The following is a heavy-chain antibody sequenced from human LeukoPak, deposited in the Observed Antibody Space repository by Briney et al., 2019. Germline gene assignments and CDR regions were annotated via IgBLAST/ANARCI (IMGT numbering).Heavy chain of an antibody. CDR2: ISSSSSYI. D-gene: IGHD6-13*01. Sequence: GGSLRLSCAASGFTFSSYSMNWVRQAPGKGLEWVSSISSSSSYIYYADSVKGRFTISRDNAKNSLYLQMNSLRAEDTAVYYCARMGTSSSPHLNWFDPWGQGTLVTVSS. V-gene: IGHV3-21*01. J-gene: IGHJ5*02. CDR3: ARMGTSSSPHLNWFDP. CDR1: GFTFSSYS.